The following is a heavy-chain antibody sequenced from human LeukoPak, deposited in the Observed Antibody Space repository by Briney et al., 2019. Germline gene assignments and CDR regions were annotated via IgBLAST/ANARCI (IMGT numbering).Heavy chain of an antibody. CDR2: IWYNGGNK. J-gene: IGHJ4*01. CDR1: GFTFSRFW. V-gene: IGHV3-33*06. D-gene: IGHD5-18*01. CDR3: AKATELWLLDY. Sequence: GGSLRLSCAASGFTFSRFWMSWVRQAPGKGLEWVAVIWYNGGNKYYADSVKGRFTISRDNSKTTLYLQMNSLRAEDTAVYYCAKATELWLLDYWGHGTLVTVSP.